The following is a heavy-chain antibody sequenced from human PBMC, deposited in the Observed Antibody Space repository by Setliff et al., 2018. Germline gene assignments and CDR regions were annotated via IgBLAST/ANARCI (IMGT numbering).Heavy chain of an antibody. V-gene: IGHV4-38-2*01. CDR3: ARRWNFGPDGSGIHDGFDM. CDR1: GHSIDSDSY. CDR2: INHYGST. J-gene: IGHJ3*02. Sequence: TCAVSGHSIDSDSYWGWIRQSPGKGLEWIGEINHYGSTKYKSSLKSRVTISVDTPKNQFSLKLHSVTAADTAVYYCARRWNFGPDGSGIHDGFDMWGEGTMVTVSS. D-gene: IGHD3-10*01.